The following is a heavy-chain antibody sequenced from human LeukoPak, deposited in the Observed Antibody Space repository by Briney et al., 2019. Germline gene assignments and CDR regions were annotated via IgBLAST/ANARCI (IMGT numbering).Heavy chain of an antibody. D-gene: IGHD3-10*01. J-gene: IGHJ4*02. CDR2: ISYDGSNK. Sequence: GGSLRLSCAASGFTFSSYAMHWVRQAPGKGLEWVAVISYDGSNKYYADSVKGRFTLSRDNSKNTLYLQMNSLRAEDTAVYYCARVNSITMVRGVLDYWGQGTLVTVSS. CDR3: ARVNSITMVRGVLDY. V-gene: IGHV3-30*04. CDR1: GFTFSSYA.